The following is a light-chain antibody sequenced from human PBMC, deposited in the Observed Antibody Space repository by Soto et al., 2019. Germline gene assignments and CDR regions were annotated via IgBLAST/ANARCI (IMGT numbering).Light chain of an antibody. Sequence: EIVLTQSPATLSVSPGERVTLSCRASQNIHNHMSWFLQKPGQTPRLLIYDATHRATGIPARFSGSGSGTDFTLTISSLEPDDFAVYYCQQRSNWPLTFGGGTKVDIK. J-gene: IGKJ4*01. CDR1: QNIHNH. CDR3: QQRSNWPLT. V-gene: IGKV3-11*01. CDR2: DAT.